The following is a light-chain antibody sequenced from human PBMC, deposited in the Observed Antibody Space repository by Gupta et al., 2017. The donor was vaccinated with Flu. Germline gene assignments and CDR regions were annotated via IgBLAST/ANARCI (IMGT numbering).Light chain of an antibody. Sequence: ITIAATGTSSDVGGYNIVSWYQQPPGKAPKLMIYEGSKRPSGVSYRFSGSKSGNTASLTISGLQAEDEADYYCCSYAGSSTYVVFGGGTKLTVL. CDR1: SSDVGGYNI. J-gene: IGLJ2*01. CDR3: CSYAGSSTYVV. CDR2: EGS. V-gene: IGLV2-23*01.